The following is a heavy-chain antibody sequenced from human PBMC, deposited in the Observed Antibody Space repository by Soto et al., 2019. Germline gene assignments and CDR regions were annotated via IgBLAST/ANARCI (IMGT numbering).Heavy chain of an antibody. J-gene: IGHJ6*02. CDR2: INHSGST. CDR1: GGSFSGYY. V-gene: IGHV4-34*01. Sequence: PSETLSLTCAVYGGSFSGYYWSWIRQPPGKGLEWIGEINHSGSTNYNPSLKSRVTISVDTSKNQFSLKLSSVTAADTAGYYCARASRSEDIVVVPAAIPYYYYGMDVWGQGTTVTVSS. CDR3: ARASRSEDIVVVPAAIPYYYYGMDV. D-gene: IGHD2-2*02.